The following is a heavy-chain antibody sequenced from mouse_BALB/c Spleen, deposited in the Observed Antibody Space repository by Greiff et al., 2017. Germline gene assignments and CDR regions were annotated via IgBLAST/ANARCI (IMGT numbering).Heavy chain of an antibody. CDR2: IHPSDSET. J-gene: IGHJ3*01. Sequence: QVQLKQPGAELVRPGASVKLSCKASGYSFTSYWMHWVKQRPGQGLEWIGMIHPSDSETRLNQKFKDKATLTVDKSSSTAYMQLSSPTSEDSAVDYCARDGNYVGWFAYWGQGTLVTVSA. V-gene: IGHV1-74*01. CDR3: ARDGNYVGWFAY. CDR1: GYSFTSYW. D-gene: IGHD2-1*01.